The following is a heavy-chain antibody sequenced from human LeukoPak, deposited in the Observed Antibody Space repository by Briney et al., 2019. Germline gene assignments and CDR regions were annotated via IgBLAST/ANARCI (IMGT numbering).Heavy chain of an antibody. CDR1: GFTFSNYN. CDR2: ISSRATTI. Sequence: GGSLRLSCAASGFTFSNYNMNWVRQAPGKGLEWVSYISSRATTIYYAGSVKGRFIISRDNAKNSLYLQMNSLRDEDTAVYYCAKAYGSGSNGVYYFDYWGQGTLVTVSS. CDR3: AKAYGSGSNGVYYFDY. J-gene: IGHJ4*02. D-gene: IGHD3-10*01. V-gene: IGHV3-48*02.